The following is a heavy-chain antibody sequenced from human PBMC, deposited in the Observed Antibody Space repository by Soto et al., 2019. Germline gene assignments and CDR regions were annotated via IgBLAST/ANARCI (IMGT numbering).Heavy chain of an antibody. CDR3: AREYCSGGSCYANWFDP. J-gene: IGHJ5*02. V-gene: IGHV1-18*01. D-gene: IGHD2-15*01. CDR2: ISAYNGNT. CDR1: GYTFTSYG. Sequence: QVQLVQSGAEVKKPGASVKVSCKASGYTFTSYGISWVRQAPGQGLEWMGWISAYNGNTNYAQKLQGRVTMTTDTSTSTAYMELSSLRSDDTAVYYCAREYCSGGSCYANWFDPWGQGTLVTVSS.